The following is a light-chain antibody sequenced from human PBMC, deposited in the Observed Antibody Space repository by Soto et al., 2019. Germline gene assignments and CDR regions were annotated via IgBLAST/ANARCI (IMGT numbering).Light chain of an antibody. V-gene: IGLV2-14*01. J-gene: IGLJ1*01. CDR2: EVS. Sequence: QSVLTQPASVSGSPGQSITISCTGTSSDVGNYNYVSWYQQHPGKAPKLMIFEVSNRPSGVSNRFSGSKSGNTASLTISGLQTEDEADYYCTSYTGSFTHLFGTGTKVTVL. CDR1: SSDVGNYNY. CDR3: TSYTGSFTHL.